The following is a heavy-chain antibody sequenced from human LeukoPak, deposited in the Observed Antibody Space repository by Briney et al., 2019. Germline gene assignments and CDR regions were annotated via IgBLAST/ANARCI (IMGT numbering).Heavy chain of an antibody. D-gene: IGHD3-10*01. CDR1: GYSISSGYY. J-gene: IGHJ4*02. CDR2: VYHVGTT. Sequence: PSETLSLTCTVSGYSISSGYYWGWIRQPPGKGLEWIGVYHVGTTDYNPSLKSRVTISVDRSKNQFSLKLSSVTAADTAVYYCARRGQPRDFDYWGQGTLVTVSS. V-gene: IGHV4-38-2*02. CDR3: ARRGQPRDFDY.